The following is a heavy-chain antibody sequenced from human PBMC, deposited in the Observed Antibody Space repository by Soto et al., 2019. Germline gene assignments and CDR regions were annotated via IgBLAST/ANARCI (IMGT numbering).Heavy chain of an antibody. V-gene: IGHV4-59*12. D-gene: IGHD2-15*01. CDR1: GGSISSYY. CDR2: IYYGGST. J-gene: IGHJ5*02. Sequence: QVQLQASGPGLVQPSETLSLTCTVSGGSISSYYWSWIRQPPGKGLEWIGYIYYGGSTNYNPSLKGRVTLSVDTSTNQFSLRLSSVTAAETAGYYCRMLLRSRGDWFDPRCQGTLVTVSS. CDR3: RMLLRSRGDWFDP.